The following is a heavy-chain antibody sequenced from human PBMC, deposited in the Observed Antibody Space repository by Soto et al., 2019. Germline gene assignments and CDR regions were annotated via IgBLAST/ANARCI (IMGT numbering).Heavy chain of an antibody. CDR1: GFTFSSYA. V-gene: IGHV3-23*01. J-gene: IGHJ6*02. D-gene: IGHD6-13*01. CDR3: AKGARAAAGTYYGMDV. CDR2: ISGSGGST. Sequence: EVQLLESGGGLVQPGGSLRLSCAASGFTFSSYAMSWVRQAPGKGLEWVSAISGSGGSTYYADSVKGRFTISRDNSKNTLYLQRNSLRAEDTAVYYCAKGARAAAGTYYGMDVWGQGTTVTVSS.